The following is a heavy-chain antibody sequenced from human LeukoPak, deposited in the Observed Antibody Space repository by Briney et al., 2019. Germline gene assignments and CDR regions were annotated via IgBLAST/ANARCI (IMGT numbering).Heavy chain of an antibody. Sequence: GGSLRLSCAASGFTFSSYWMSWVRQAPGKGLEWVANIKQDGSEKYYVDSVKGRFTISRDNAKNSLYLQMNSLRAEDTAVYYCARYYYDYVWGSYRYTGYFDYRGQGTLVTVSS. CDR3: ARYYYDYVWGSYRYTGYFDY. CDR1: GFTFSSYW. D-gene: IGHD3-16*02. V-gene: IGHV3-7*01. J-gene: IGHJ4*02. CDR2: IKQDGSEK.